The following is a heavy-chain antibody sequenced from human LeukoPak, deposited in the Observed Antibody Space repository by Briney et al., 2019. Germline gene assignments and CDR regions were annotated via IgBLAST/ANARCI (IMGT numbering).Heavy chain of an antibody. CDR1: GFTFSSYA. Sequence: PGGSLRLSCAASGFTFSSYAMSWVRQAPGKGLEWVSAISGSGGSTYYADSVKGRFTISRDNSKNTLYLQMNSLRAEDTAVYYCAKDAHSGSYYVKYFQHWGQGTLVTVSS. CDR3: AKDAHSGSYYVKYFQH. J-gene: IGHJ1*01. V-gene: IGHV3-23*01. D-gene: IGHD1-26*01. CDR2: ISGSGGST.